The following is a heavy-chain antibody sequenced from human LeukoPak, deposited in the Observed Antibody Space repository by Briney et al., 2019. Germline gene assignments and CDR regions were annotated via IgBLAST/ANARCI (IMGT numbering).Heavy chain of an antibody. V-gene: IGHV4-39*01. J-gene: IGHJ6*03. Sequence: SETLYLTCTVSGGSISSSSYYWGWIRQPPGNGLEWIGTIYYSGRTYYNPSLKSRVTIFVDTSQNQFSLKLSSVTAADTAVYYCARHRRDHDFWSGSNPTHYYYYMDVWGKGTTVTVSS. CDR3: ARHRRDHDFWSGSNPTHYYYYMDV. CDR2: IYYSGRT. D-gene: IGHD3-3*01. CDR1: GGSISSSSYY.